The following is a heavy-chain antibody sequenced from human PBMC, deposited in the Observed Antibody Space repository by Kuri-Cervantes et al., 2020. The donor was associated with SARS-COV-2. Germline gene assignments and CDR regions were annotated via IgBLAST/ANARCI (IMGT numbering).Heavy chain of an antibody. D-gene: IGHD1-26*01. CDR3: ARDHSGSNEGYSFDY. CDR2: IIPIFGTA. Sequence: SVKVSCKASGGTFSSYAISWVRQAPGQGLEWMGRIIPIFGTANYAQKFQGRVTITADKSTSTAYMELSSLRSEDTAVYSCARDHSGSNEGYSFDYWGQGTLVTVSS. J-gene: IGHJ4*01. V-gene: IGHV1-69*06. CDR1: GGTFSSYA.